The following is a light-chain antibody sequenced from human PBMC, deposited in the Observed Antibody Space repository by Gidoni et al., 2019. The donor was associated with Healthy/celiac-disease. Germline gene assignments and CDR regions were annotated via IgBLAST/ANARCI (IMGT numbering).Light chain of an antibody. J-gene: IGLJ2*01. CDR2: QDS. V-gene: IGLV3-1*01. Sequence: SYELTQPPSVPVSPGQTASITCPGDKLGDKYACWYQQKPGQSPVLIINQDSKRPSGIPERFSGSNSGNTATLTISGTQAMDEADYYCQAWDSSTDVVFGGGTKLTV. CDR3: QAWDSSTDVV. CDR1: KLGDKY.